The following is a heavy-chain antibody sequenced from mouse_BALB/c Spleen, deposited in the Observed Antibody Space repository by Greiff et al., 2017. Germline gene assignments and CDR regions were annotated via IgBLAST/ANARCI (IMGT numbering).Heavy chain of an antibody. Sequence: EVQLQESGPGLVKPSQSLSLTCTVTGYSITSDYAWNWIRQFPGNKLEWMGYISYSGSTSYNPSLKSRISITRDTSKNQFFLQLNSVTTEDTATYYCARSTGSYYFDYWGQGTTLTVSS. J-gene: IGHJ2*01. D-gene: IGHD4-1*02. CDR2: ISYSGST. CDR1: GYSITSDYA. CDR3: ARSTGSYYFDY. V-gene: IGHV3-2*02.